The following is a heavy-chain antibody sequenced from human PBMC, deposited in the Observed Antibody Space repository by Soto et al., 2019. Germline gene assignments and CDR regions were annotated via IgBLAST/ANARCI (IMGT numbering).Heavy chain of an antibody. D-gene: IGHD4-17*01. Sequence: SETLSLTCAVSGGSISSSNWWSWVRQPPGKGLEWIGEIYHSGSTNYNPSLKSRVTISIDKSKNQFSLKLSSVTAADTAVYYCARDPDGDIPKNYWGQGTLVTVSS. J-gene: IGHJ4*02. V-gene: IGHV4-4*02. CDR2: IYHSGST. CDR1: GGSISSSNW. CDR3: ARDPDGDIPKNY.